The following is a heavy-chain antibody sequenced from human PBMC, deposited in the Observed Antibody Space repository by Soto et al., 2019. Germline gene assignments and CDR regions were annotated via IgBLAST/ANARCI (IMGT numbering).Heavy chain of an antibody. CDR1: GGSISRGDYY. J-gene: IGHJ5*02. CDR2: IYYSGST. D-gene: IGHD2-2*01. CDR3: YRDTDIVVVPAAMGFDP. V-gene: IGHV4-30-4*01. Sequence: SETLSLTCTVSGGSISRGDYYWCWIRQPPGKGLEWIGYIYYSGSTYYNPSLKSRVTISVNTSKNQFSLKLSSVTAADTAVYYCYRDTDIVVVPAAMGFDPWGQGTLVTVSS.